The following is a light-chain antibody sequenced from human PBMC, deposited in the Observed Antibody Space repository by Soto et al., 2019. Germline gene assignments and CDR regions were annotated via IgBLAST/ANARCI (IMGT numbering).Light chain of an antibody. Sequence: QSALTQPASVSGSPGQSITISCTGTSSDVGGYNYVSWYQQHPGKAPKLMIYDVSNRPSGVSNRFSGSKSGNTASLTISGLQAEDEADHHCSSYTRSTTGVFGTWTKVT. CDR3: SSYTRSTTGV. CDR1: SSDVGGYNY. V-gene: IGLV2-14*01. J-gene: IGLJ1*01. CDR2: DVS.